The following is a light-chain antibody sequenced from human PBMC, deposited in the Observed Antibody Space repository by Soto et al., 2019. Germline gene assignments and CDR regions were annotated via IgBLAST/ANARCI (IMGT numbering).Light chain of an antibody. V-gene: IGKV3-20*01. Sequence: EIVLTQSPGTLSLSPGERGTLSCRASQSVSSNYLAWYQQKPGQAPRLLIYSAFSRATGIADGFSGSGSGTDFTLTISRLEPEDFAVYYCQYYGSSPWTFGQGTKVEIK. CDR3: QYYGSSPWT. J-gene: IGKJ1*01. CDR2: SAF. CDR1: QSVSSNY.